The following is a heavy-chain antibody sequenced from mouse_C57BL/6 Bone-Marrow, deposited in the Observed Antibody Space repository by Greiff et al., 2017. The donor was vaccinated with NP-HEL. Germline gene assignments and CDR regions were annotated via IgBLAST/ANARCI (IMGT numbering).Heavy chain of an antibody. CDR1: GYTFTTYP. D-gene: IGHD1-1*01. V-gene: IGHV1-47*01. J-gene: IGHJ2*01. CDR2: FHPYNDDT. Sequence: VMLVESGAELVKPGASVKMSCKASGYTFTTYPIEWMKQNHGKSLEWIGNFHPYNDDTKYNEKFKGKATLTVEKSSSTVYLELSRLTSDDSAVYYCARRYYYGSSRYYFDYWGQGTTLTVSS. CDR3: ARRYYYGSSRYYFDY.